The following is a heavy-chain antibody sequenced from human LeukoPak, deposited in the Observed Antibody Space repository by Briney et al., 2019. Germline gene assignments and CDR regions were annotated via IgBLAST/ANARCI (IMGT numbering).Heavy chain of an antibody. Sequence: SETLSLTCTVSGASISSQNYYWGWVRQPPGKGLEWIGSIHHSDGTYHNPSLKSRVTISVDTSKNQFSLKLTSVTAADTAIYYCLRDKAGSFYGSGGYHFYYNGMDVWGQGTAVTVSS. D-gene: IGHD3-10*01. CDR2: IHHSDGT. CDR3: LRDKAGSFYGSGGYHFYYNGMDV. V-gene: IGHV4-39*07. J-gene: IGHJ6*02. CDR1: GASISSQNYY.